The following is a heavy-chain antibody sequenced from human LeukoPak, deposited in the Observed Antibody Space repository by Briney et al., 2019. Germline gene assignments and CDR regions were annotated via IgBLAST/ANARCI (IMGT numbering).Heavy chain of an antibody. CDR3: APRGDIEHSYVYGKWFDP. CDR2: INHSGSS. J-gene: IGHJ5*02. Sequence: SETLSLTCAVYGGSFSAYYWTWIRQPPGKELEWIGEINHSGSSNYNSSLRSRVTISVDTSYKQFSLRLSSVTAADTAVYYCAPRGDIEHSYVYGKWFDPWGQGTRVTVSS. CDR1: GGSFSAYY. D-gene: IGHD5-18*01. V-gene: IGHV4-34*01.